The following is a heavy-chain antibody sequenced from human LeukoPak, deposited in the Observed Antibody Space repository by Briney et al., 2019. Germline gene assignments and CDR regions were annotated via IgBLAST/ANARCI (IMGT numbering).Heavy chain of an antibody. V-gene: IGHV4-39*07. J-gene: IGHJ3*02. CDR2: IYYSGST. Sequence: SETLSPTCTVSGGSISSSSYYWGWIRQPPGKGLEWIGSIYYSGSTYYNPSLKSRVTISVDTSKNQCSLKLSSVTAADTAVYYCARDPIRITMIVVPRWAFDIWGQGTMVTVSS. CDR1: GGSISSSSYY. D-gene: IGHD3-22*01. CDR3: ARDPIRITMIVVPRWAFDI.